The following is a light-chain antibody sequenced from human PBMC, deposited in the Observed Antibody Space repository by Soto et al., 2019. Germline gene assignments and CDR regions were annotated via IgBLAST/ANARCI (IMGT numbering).Light chain of an antibody. J-gene: IGLJ3*02. CDR1: ISDVGSSVP. Sequence: QSVLTQPASVSGSLGQSITISCSGSISDVGSSVPVSWYQQHPGKAPRLIVYEVSKRPSGVSNRFSGSKSGNMASLTISGLQADDEADYYCCSYAGSSTSRVFGGGTKVTVL. V-gene: IGLV2-23*02. CDR2: EVS. CDR3: CSYAGSSTSRV.